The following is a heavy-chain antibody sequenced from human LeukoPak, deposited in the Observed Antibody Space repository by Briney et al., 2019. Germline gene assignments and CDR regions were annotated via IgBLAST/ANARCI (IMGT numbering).Heavy chain of an antibody. CDR3: ARDTAGTNPCFDY. Sequence: GGSLRLSCAASVFPFSDYYMSWIREAPGRGLEWGSYISSSGSTIYYADSVKGRSTISRDNAKNSLYLQMNSLRAEDTAVYYCARDTAGTNPCFDYWGQGTLVTVSS. CDR2: ISSSGSTI. J-gene: IGHJ4*02. V-gene: IGHV3-11*01. D-gene: IGHD1-7*01. CDR1: VFPFSDYY.